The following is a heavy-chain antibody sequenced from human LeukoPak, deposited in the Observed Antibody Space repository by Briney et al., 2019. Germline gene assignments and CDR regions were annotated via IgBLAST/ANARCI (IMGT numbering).Heavy chain of an antibody. D-gene: IGHD6-13*01. J-gene: IGHJ4*02. CDR1: GFTFSTYW. CDR2: IKQDGSEK. Sequence: GGSLRLSCAASGFTFSTYWMSWVRQAPGKGLERVANIKQDGSEKYYVDSVKGRFTISRDNAKNSLYLQMNSLRAEDTAMYYCARDSAGNDYWGQGTLVTVSS. CDR3: ARDSAGNDY. V-gene: IGHV3-7*01.